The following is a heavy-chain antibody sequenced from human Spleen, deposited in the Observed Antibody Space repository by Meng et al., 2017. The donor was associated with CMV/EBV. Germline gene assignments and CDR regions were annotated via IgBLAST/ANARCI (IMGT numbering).Heavy chain of an antibody. Sequence: GSLRLSCTVSGGSISSYYWSWIRQPPGKGPEWIGYVSYSGSTNYNPSFKTRVTMSVDTSKNQFSLKVSSVTAADTAMYYCARDYSSSWYTGLLHFDLWGQGTLVTVSS. CDR2: VSYSGST. CDR1: GGSISSYY. D-gene: IGHD6-13*01. J-gene: IGHJ4*02. V-gene: IGHV4-59*01. CDR3: ARDYSSSWYTGLLHFDL.